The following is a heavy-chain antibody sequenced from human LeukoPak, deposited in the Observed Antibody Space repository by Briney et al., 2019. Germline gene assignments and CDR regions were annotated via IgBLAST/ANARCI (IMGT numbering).Heavy chain of an antibody. J-gene: IGHJ4*02. Sequence: PGGSLRLSCAASGFTFSSYGMHWVRQAPGKGLEWVAVIWYDGSNKYYADSVKGRFTISRDNSKNTLYLQMNSLRAEDTAVYHCARADYYDSSGYYDYWGQGTLVTVSS. CDR2: IWYDGSNK. D-gene: IGHD3-22*01. V-gene: IGHV3-33*01. CDR3: ARADYYDSSGYYDY. CDR1: GFTFSSYG.